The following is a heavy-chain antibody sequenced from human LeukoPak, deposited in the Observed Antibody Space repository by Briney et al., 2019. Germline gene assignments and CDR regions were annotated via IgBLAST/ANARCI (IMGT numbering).Heavy chain of an antibody. CDR2: IFHSGIT. D-gene: IGHD3-3*01. J-gene: IGHJ4*02. CDR3: ASAPDFWSAYGDY. Sequence: SETLSLTCTVSGYSISSGYYWGWIRQPPGKGLEWIGTIFHSGITYYNPSLKSRVTISVDTSKSQFSLKLSSVTAADTAVYYCASAPDFWSAYGDYWGQGTLVTVSS. V-gene: IGHV4-38-2*02. CDR1: GYSISSGYY.